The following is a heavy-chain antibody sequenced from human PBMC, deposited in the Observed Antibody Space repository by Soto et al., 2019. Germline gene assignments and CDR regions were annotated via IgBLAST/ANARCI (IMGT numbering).Heavy chain of an antibody. J-gene: IGHJ6*02. D-gene: IGHD3-22*01. CDR3: AGHSSGVPGYYYGMDV. Sequence: QVQLVQSGAEVKKPGSSVKVSCKASGGTFSSYAISWVRQAPGQGLEWMGGIIPIVGTADYAQKCQGRVTITADESTSTAYMELSRLRSEDTAVYYCAGHSSGVPGYYYGMDVWGQGTTVTVSS. V-gene: IGHV1-69*12. CDR1: GGTFSSYA. CDR2: IIPIVGTA.